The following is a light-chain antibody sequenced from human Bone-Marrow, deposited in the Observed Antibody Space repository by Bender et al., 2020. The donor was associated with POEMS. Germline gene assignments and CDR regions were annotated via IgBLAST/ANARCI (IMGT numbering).Light chain of an antibody. CDR2: SVT. V-gene: IGLV2-14*03. Sequence: QSALTQPASMSGSPGQSITITCIGTSSDVGRYKYVSWYQCHPGKAPKLILYSVTNRPSGVSDRCSGSKSGNTASLTVSGLQTEDEADYYCASYTSSNSYVCGTGTKVTVL. CDR1: SSDVGRYKY. J-gene: IGLJ1*01. CDR3: ASYTSSNSYV.